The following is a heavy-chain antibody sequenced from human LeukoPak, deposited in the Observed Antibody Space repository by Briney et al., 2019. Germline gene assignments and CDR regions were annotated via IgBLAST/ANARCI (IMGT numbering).Heavy chain of an antibody. Sequence: PSETLSLTCTLPVGSISSSSYYWGWVRQPPGKGLEWIGRIYYSGSTYYNPSLKSRVTISVDTSKNQFSLKLSSETAADRAVYYCARHEDYGDYVTDYWGQGTLVTVSS. V-gene: IGHV4-39*01. CDR2: IYYSGST. CDR3: ARHEDYGDYVTDY. D-gene: IGHD4-17*01. J-gene: IGHJ4*02. CDR1: VGSISSSSYY.